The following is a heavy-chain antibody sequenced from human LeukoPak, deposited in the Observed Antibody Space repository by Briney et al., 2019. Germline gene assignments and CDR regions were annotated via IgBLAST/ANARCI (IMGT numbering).Heavy chain of an antibody. D-gene: IGHD1-26*01. CDR1: GGTFSSYA. CDR3: ARDPYPIVGATEVVNWFDP. CDR2: IIPILGIA. Sequence: GASVKVSCKASGGTFSSYAISWVRQAPGQGLEWMGRIIPILGIANYAQKFQGRVTITADKSTSTAYMELSSLRSEDTAVYYCARDPYPIVGATEVVNWFDPWGQGTLVTVSS. J-gene: IGHJ5*02. V-gene: IGHV1-69*04.